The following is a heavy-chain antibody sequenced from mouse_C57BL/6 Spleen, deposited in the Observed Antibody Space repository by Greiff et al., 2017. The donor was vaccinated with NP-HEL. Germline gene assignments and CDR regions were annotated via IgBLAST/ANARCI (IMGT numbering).Heavy chain of an antibody. J-gene: IGHJ4*01. V-gene: IGHV1-54*01. Sequence: VKLQESGAELVRPGTSVKVSCKASGYAFTNYLIEWVKQRPGQGLEWIGVINPGSGGTNYNEKFKGKATLTADKSSSTAYMQLSSLTSEDSAVYFCARERIYGSSPYYAMDYWGQGTSVTVSS. CDR3: ARERIYGSSPYYAMDY. D-gene: IGHD1-1*01. CDR1: GYAFTNYL. CDR2: INPGSGGT.